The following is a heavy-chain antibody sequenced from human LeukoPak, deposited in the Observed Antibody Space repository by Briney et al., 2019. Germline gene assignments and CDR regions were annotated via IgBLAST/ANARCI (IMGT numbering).Heavy chain of an antibody. CDR1: GGSISSVSYY. CDR3: ARGVAAACTIWFDP. CDR2: IYTSGST. V-gene: IGHV4-61*02. D-gene: IGHD6-13*01. J-gene: IGHJ5*02. Sequence: PSETLSLTCTVCGGSISSVSYYWSWIRQPAGKGLEWIGRIYTSGSTNYNPSLKSRVTISVDTSKNQFSLKLRSLTAGRTAVCDSARGVAAACTIWFDPLGQGTLVTVSS.